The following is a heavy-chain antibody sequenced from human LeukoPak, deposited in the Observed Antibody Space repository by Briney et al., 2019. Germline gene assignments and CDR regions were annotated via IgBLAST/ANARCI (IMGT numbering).Heavy chain of an antibody. V-gene: IGHV3-7*04. J-gene: IGHJ4*02. CDR2: IKEGGSEK. D-gene: IGHD2-8*01. CDR1: GFTFSSYW. Sequence: GGSLRLSCAASGFTFSSYWMSWARQAPGKGPEWVANIKEGGSEKYYVDSVKGRFTISRDNAKNSLYLQMNSLKAEDTAVYYCARERGVFDYWGQGTLVTVSS. CDR3: ARERGVFDY.